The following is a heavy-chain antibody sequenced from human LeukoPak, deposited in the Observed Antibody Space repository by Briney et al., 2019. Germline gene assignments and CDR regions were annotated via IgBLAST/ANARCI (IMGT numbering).Heavy chain of an antibody. V-gene: IGHV4-4*02. CDR1: GGSISSSNW. Sequence: SGTLSLTCAVSGGSISSSNWWSWVRQPPGKGLEWIGEIYHSGSTNYNPSLKSRVTISVGKSKNQFSLKLSSVTAADTAVYYCARSPRQQLVPFDYWGQGTLVTVSS. CDR2: IYHSGST. D-gene: IGHD6-13*01. CDR3: ARSPRQQLVPFDY. J-gene: IGHJ4*02.